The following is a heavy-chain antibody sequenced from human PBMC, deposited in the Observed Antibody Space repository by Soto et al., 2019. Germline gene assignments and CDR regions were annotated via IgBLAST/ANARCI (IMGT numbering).Heavy chain of an antibody. CDR3: AKDHRDIVLMVYGTYRRLTD. Sequence: EVQLLESGGGLVQPGGSLRLSCAASGFTFSSYAMSWVRQAPGKRLEWVSAISDSGGSTYYADSVKGRFTISRDNAKNTLYLQMNSLRAEDTAVYYCAKDHRDIVLMVYGTYRRLTDWGQGTLVTVSS. CDR1: GFTFSSYA. V-gene: IGHV3-23*01. J-gene: IGHJ4*02. D-gene: IGHD2-8*01. CDR2: ISDSGGST.